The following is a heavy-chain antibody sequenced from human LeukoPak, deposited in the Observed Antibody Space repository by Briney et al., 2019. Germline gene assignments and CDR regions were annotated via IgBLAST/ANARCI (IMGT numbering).Heavy chain of an antibody. Sequence: PGGSLRLSCAASGFTFSNHWMSWVRQAPGKGLEWVANIKEDASETWYVDSVKGRFTVSRDNAKNSLYLQMNSLGDDDTAVYYCARVDKKYVDSGYRSFDYWGQGTLVTVSS. CDR1: GFTFSNHW. CDR2: IKEDASET. J-gene: IGHJ4*02. CDR3: ARVDKKYVDSGYRSFDY. V-gene: IGHV3-7*01. D-gene: IGHD3-22*01.